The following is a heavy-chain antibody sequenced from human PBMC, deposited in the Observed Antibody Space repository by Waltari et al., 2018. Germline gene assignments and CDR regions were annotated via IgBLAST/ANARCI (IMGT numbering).Heavy chain of an antibody. D-gene: IGHD3-10*01. J-gene: IGHJ1*01. CDR3: ARGSPVWKLGVTRRKGNEYFQD. CDR2: ITHTGST. CDR1: GGSFSVYH. Sequence: QVQLQQWGAGLLKPSETLPLTCGVSGGSFSVYHWSWIRQPPGKGLEWSGEITHTGSTNYRPSLKSRVTISVDTAKKQFSPSLRSVTAADTAVYYCARGSPVWKLGVTRRKGNEYFQDWGQGTLVTVSS. V-gene: IGHV4-34*01.